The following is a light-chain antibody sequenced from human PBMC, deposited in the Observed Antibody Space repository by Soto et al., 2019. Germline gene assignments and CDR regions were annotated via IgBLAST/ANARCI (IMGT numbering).Light chain of an antibody. CDR2: EDN. J-gene: IGLJ3*02. CDR1: SGSLASNY. V-gene: IGLV6-57*01. CDR3: QSYDATNQV. Sequence: NFMLTQPHSVSESPGKTVIISCTRSSGSLASNYVQWYQQRPGSSPPTVIYEDNQRPSGVPDRFSGSIDSSSNSASLTISGLETEDEADYFCQSYDATNQVFGGGTKLTVL.